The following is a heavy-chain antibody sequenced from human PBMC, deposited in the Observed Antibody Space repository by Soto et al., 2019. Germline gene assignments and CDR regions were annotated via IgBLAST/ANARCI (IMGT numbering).Heavy chain of an antibody. D-gene: IGHD5-18*01. J-gene: IGHJ4*02. Sequence: PGESLKISCKGSAYTFTNYWIGWVRQLPGKGLEWMGITYPGDSETRYSPSFQGQVTISVDKSSTTAYLQWSSLKTSDTATYYCARLGDLAMVHGIDHWGQGTLVTVSS. V-gene: IGHV5-51*01. CDR1: AYTFTNYW. CDR2: TYPGDSET. CDR3: ARLGDLAMVHGIDH.